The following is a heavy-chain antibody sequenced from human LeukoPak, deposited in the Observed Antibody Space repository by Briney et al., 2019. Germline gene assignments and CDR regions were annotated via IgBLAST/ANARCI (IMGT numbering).Heavy chain of an antibody. CDR2: ISPSADRT. V-gene: IGHV3-23*01. CDR3: AIMHGYYDGSGYWVQ. D-gene: IGHD3-22*01. Sequence: PGGSLRLSCAASGFTVTYTYMSWVRQTPGKGLEWVSFISPSADRTSDADSVEGRFTISRDNPRNTLYLQMNSLRDEDTAVCYCAIMHGYYDGSGYWVQWGQGTLVTVSS. J-gene: IGHJ4*02. CDR1: GFTVTYTY.